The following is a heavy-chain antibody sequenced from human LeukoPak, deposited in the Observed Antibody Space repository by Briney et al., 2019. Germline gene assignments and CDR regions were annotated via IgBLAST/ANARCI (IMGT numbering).Heavy chain of an antibody. J-gene: IGHJ6*02. CDR2: INHSGST. CDR1: GGSFSGYY. CDR3: ARERGVRYDYVWGSPLGYYYYYGMDV. D-gene: IGHD3-16*01. V-gene: IGHV4-34*01. Sequence: SETLSLTCAVYGGSFSGYYWSWIRQPPGKGLEWIGEINHSGSTNYNPSLKSRVTISVDTSKNQFSLKLSSVTAADTAVYYCARERGVRYDYVWGSPLGYYYYYGMDVWGQGTTVTVSS.